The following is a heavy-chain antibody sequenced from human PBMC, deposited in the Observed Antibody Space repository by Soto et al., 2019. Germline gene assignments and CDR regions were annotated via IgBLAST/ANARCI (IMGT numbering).Heavy chain of an antibody. V-gene: IGHV3-74*01. CDR2: INGDGTKI. J-gene: IGHJ4*02. Sequence: GGSLRLSCAASGFTFSSYWMHWVRQVPGKGLMWVSHINGDGTKISYADSVKGRFTISRDNANSTLYLEMTSLTVDDTAVYFCARDGIVYSYGYGAWGQGTRVTV. CDR3: ARDGIVYSYGYGA. CDR1: GFTFSSYW. D-gene: IGHD5-18*01.